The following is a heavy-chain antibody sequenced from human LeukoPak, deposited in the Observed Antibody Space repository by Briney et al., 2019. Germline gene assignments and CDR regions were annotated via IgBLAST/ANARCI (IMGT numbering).Heavy chain of an antibody. Sequence: GESLKISCQASGYSFTTYWIGWVRQMPGKGLEWMGIIYPGDFDIRYSPSSQGQVTFSTDKSISTAYLQWNSLKASDTAMYYCARLALDGGNYFDYWGQGTLVSVSS. V-gene: IGHV5-51*01. CDR1: GYSFTTYW. J-gene: IGHJ4*02. CDR3: ARLALDGGNYFDY. CDR2: IYPGDFDI. D-gene: IGHD3-16*01.